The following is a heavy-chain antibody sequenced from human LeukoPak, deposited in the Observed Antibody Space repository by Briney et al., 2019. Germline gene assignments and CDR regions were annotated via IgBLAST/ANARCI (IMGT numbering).Heavy chain of an antibody. D-gene: IGHD6-13*01. CDR1: GGSFSGYY. J-gene: IGHJ4*02. CDR2: INHSGST. CDR3: ARVAKYSSSWYLGPRGDYYFDY. Sequence: TSETLSLTCAVYGGSFSGYYCSWIRQPPGKGLEWIGEINHSGSTNYNPSLKSRVTISVDTSKNQFSLKLSSVTAADTAVYYCARVAKYSSSWYLGPRGDYYFDYWGQGTLVTVSS. V-gene: IGHV4-34*01.